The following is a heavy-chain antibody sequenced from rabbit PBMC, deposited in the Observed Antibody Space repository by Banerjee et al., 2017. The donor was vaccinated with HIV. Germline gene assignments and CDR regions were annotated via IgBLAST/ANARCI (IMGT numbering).Heavy chain of an antibody. V-gene: IGHV1S40*01. Sequence: QSLEESGGDLVKPGASLTLTCTASGIDFNSYYISWVRQAPGKGLEWIGIIHAGKGSTVYASWAKGRFTISRTSSTTVALQMTSLTAADTATYFCARDLAGVIGWNFDLWGPGTLVTVS. CDR2: IHAGKGST. J-gene: IGHJ4*01. CDR3: ARDLAGVIGWNFDL. CDR1: GIDFNSYY. D-gene: IGHD4-1*01.